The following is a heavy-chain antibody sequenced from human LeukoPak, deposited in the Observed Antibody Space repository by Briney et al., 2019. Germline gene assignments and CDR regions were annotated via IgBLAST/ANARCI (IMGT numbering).Heavy chain of an antibody. CDR1: GGSFSGYY. V-gene: IGHV4-34*01. CDR3: ARHVSYSGSYWADY. J-gene: IGHJ4*02. CDR2: INHSGST. D-gene: IGHD1-26*01. Sequence: PSETLSLTCAVYGGSFSGYYWSWIRQPPGKGLEWIGEINHSGSTNYNPSLKSRVTISVDTSKNQFSLKLSSVTAADTAVYYCARHVSYSGSYWADYWGQGTLVTVSS.